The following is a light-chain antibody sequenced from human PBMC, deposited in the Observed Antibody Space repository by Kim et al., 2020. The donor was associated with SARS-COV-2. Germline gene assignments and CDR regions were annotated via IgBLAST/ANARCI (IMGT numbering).Light chain of an antibody. Sequence: APGKTARITCGGNNIGSKRVRWYQQKPGQAPVLVINYDSDRPSGIPERFSGSNSGNTATLTISRVEAGDEADYYCQVWDSSSDHRVFGGGTQLTVL. CDR3: QVWDSSSDHRV. J-gene: IGLJ3*02. CDR1: NIGSKR. V-gene: IGLV3-21*04. CDR2: YDS.